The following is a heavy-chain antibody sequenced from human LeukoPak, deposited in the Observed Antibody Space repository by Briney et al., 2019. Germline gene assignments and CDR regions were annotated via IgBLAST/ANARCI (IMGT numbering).Heavy chain of an antibody. V-gene: IGHV4-59*01. CDR3: ARDSGSGWSAFDY. Sequence: SETLSLTCTVSGGSISSYYWSWIRQPPGKGLEWIGYIYYSGSTNYNPFLKSRVTISVDTSKNQFPLKLSSVTAADTAVYYCARDSGSGWSAFDYWGQGTLVTVSS. D-gene: IGHD6-19*01. CDR2: IYYSGST. J-gene: IGHJ4*02. CDR1: GGSISSYY.